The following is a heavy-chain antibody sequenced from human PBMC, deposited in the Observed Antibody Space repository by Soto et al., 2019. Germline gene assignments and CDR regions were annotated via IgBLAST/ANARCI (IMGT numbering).Heavy chain of an antibody. Sequence: QVQLVQSGAEVKKPGSSVKVSCKASGGTFNNYAISWVRQAPGQGLEWMGGIIPIIGTADYAHKFQGRLPISADESTGTTFMELSSLRSEDTALSYCARGGVDVVATSAFDYWGQGTLVTVSS. CDR2: IIPIIGTA. J-gene: IGHJ4*02. CDR3: ARGGVDVVATSAFDY. V-gene: IGHV1-69*01. CDR1: GGTFNNYA. D-gene: IGHD5-12*01.